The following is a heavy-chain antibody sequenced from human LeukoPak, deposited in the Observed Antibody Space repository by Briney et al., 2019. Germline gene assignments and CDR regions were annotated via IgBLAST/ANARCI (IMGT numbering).Heavy chain of an antibody. J-gene: IGHJ4*02. CDR3: AKDDSSGYYYGYYFDY. D-gene: IGHD3-22*01. Sequence: AGASLRLSCAAPGFTFSSYAMSWGRPAPGEGRGWGSAFSGSGGSTYYADSVKGRFTISRDNSKNTLYLQMNSLRAEDTAVYYCAKDDSSGYYYGYYFDYWGQGTLVTVSS. CDR2: FSGSGGST. CDR1: GFTFSSYA. V-gene: IGHV3-23*01.